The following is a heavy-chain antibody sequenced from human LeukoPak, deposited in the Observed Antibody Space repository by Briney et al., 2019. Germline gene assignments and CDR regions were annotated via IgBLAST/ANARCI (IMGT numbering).Heavy chain of an antibody. D-gene: IGHD6-6*01. CDR1: GFTFSDYD. J-gene: IGHJ4*02. CDR2: ISGLSTHI. CDR3: ARRFSSSTLDY. Sequence: GGSLRLSCSASGFTFSDYDMNWVRQAPGKGLEWVSSISGLSTHIYYGDSVKGRFSISRDNAKNSVYLQMNSLRAEDTAVYYCARRFSSSTLDYWGQGTLVTVSS. V-gene: IGHV3-21*01.